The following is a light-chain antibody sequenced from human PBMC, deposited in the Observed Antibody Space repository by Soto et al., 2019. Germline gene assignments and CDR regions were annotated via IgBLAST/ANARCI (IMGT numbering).Light chain of an antibody. Sequence: QSVLTQPASVSGSPGQSITISCTGTSSDVGGYNYVSWYQQYPGKAPKLMIYEVSNRPSGVSNRFSGSKSGNTASLTISGLQAEDEADYYCSSYTSRSTVVFGGGTKLTVL. CDR2: EVS. J-gene: IGLJ2*01. CDR1: SSDVGGYNY. CDR3: SSYTSRSTVV. V-gene: IGLV2-14*01.